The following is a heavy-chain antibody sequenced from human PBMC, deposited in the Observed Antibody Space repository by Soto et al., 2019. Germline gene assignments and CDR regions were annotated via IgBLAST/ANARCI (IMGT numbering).Heavy chain of an antibody. CDR2: ITASGGST. CDR3: AKASSWYPYFDY. J-gene: IGHJ4*02. CDR1: GFTFSSYA. V-gene: IGHV3-23*01. D-gene: IGHD6-13*01. Sequence: GGSLRLSCTASGFTFSSYAMNWVRQAPGKGLEWVSGITASGGSTYYADSVKGRFTISRDNSKNTLYLQMNSLRAEDTAVYYCAKASSWYPYFDYWGQGTLATV.